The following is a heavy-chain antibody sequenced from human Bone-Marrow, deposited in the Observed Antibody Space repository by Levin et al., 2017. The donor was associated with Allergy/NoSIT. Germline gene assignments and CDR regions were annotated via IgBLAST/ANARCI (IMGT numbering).Heavy chain of an antibody. J-gene: IGHJ6*02. Sequence: HTGGSLRLSCAASGFTFGDYAIHWVRQVPGKGLEWVAGISSNSDYIGYADSVKGRFTLSRDNAKNSVYLQMNSLRIDDTDLYYCAKDTLTRVTIHWPSNYGMDVWGQGTTVTVSS. V-gene: IGHV3-9*01. CDR1: GFTFGDYA. CDR3: AKDTLTRVTIHWPSNYGMDV. D-gene: IGHD4-17*01. CDR2: ISSNSDYI.